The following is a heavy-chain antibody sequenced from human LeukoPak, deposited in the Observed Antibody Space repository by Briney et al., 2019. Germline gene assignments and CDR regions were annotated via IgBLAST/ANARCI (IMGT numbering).Heavy chain of an antibody. CDR3: AKDFFYYGSGSQDYFDY. Sequence: GGSLRLSCPASGXTFSSYGMHWVRQAPGKGLEWVAVISYDGSNKYYADSVKGRFTISRDNSKNTLYLQMNSLRAEDTAVYYCAKDFFYYGSGSQDYFDYWGQGTLVTVSS. D-gene: IGHD3-10*01. J-gene: IGHJ4*02. CDR1: GXTFSSYG. CDR2: ISYDGSNK. V-gene: IGHV3-30*18.